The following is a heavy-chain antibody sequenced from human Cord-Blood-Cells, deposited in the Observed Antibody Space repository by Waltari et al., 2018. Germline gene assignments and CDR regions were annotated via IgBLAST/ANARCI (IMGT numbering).Heavy chain of an antibody. J-gene: IGHJ2*01. V-gene: IGHV4-4*07. CDR2: IYTSGST. CDR3: ARDLGIVVVPAANPNWYFDL. CDR1: GGSIRSSY. Sequence: QVQLQESGPGLVKPSETLSLTCPVSGGSIRSSYWSWLRQPAGKGLEWIGRIYTSGSTNYNPSLKSRVTMSVDTSKNQFSLKLSSVTATDTAVYYCARDLGIVVVPAANPNWYFDLWGRGTLVTVSS. D-gene: IGHD2-2*01.